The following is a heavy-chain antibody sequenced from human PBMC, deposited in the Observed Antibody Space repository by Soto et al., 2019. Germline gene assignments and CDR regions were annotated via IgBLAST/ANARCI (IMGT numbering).Heavy chain of an antibody. J-gene: IGHJ4*02. V-gene: IGHV3-11*01. CDR1: GFTFSDHY. CDR3: ARDSLHFDY. CDR2: ISSGGSTI. Sequence: GGSLRLSCAASGFTFSDHYMSWIRQAPGKGLEWVSYISSGGSTIYYADSVKGRFTISRDNAKNSLYLQMNSLRAEDTAVYYCARDSLHFDYWGQGTMVTVYS.